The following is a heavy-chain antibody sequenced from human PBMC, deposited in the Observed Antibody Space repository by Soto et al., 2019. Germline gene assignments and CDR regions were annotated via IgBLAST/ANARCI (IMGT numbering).Heavy chain of an antibody. CDR1: GDSFSRYW. V-gene: IGHV5-51*01. J-gene: IGHJ4*02. CDR3: ARDTFSGDSSGPHY. CDR2: IYPGDSDT. Sequence: LGESLKISCKGSGDSFSRYWIAWVRQTPGKGLEWMGLIYPGDSDTRYSPSFQGQVTISADKSITTAYLQWSSLKASDAAIYYCARDTFSGDSSGPHYSGQRTLVTVSS. D-gene: IGHD3-22*01.